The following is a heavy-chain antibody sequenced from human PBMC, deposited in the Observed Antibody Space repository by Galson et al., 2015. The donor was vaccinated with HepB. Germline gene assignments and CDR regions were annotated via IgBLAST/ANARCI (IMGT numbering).Heavy chain of an antibody. CDR3: ARGQALYDFWTRPSDAFDI. CDR2: IIPIFGTA. V-gene: IGHV1-69*13. Sequence: SVKVSCKASGGTFSSYAISWVRQAPGQGLEWMGGIIPIFGTANYAQKFQGRVTITADESTSTAYMELSSLRSEDTAVYYCARGQALYDFWTRPSDAFDIWGQGTMVTVSS. J-gene: IGHJ3*02. D-gene: IGHD3-3*01. CDR1: GGTFSSYA.